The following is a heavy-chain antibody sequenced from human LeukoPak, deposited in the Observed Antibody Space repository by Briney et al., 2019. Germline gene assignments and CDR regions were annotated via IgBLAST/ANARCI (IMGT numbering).Heavy chain of an antibody. V-gene: IGHV1-2*02. CDR3: ARVLRYCSSSSCQGPKDAFDI. CDR1: GYTFTAYY. Sequence: ASVKVSCKASGYTFTAYYMHWGRQAPGQGLEWMGWINPNSGGTDYAQRFQGRVTMTRDTPIGTAYMELSRLRSDDTAVYYCARVLRYCSSSSCQGPKDAFDIWGQGTVVTVSS. D-gene: IGHD2-2*01. CDR2: INPNSGGT. J-gene: IGHJ3*02.